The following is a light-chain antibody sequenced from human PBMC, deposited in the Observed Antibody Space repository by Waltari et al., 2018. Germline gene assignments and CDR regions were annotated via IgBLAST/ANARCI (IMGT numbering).Light chain of an antibody. Sequence: EIVLTQSPATLSLSPGESATLSCRASQSISTYLAWYQQKPGQAPRLLIYDASNRATGIPARFRGSGSGTDFTLTISSLEAEDFAVYYCQQRSNWPLTFGGGTKVEIK. CDR2: DAS. CDR1: QSISTY. V-gene: IGKV3-11*01. J-gene: IGKJ4*01. CDR3: QQRSNWPLT.